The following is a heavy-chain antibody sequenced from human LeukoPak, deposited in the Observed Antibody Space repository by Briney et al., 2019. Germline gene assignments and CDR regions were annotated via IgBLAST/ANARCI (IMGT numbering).Heavy chain of an antibody. CDR2: MNPNSGNT. CDR3: AKVAMKDNYFDP. J-gene: IGHJ5*02. CDR1: GYSFTSHD. V-gene: IGHV1-8*01. D-gene: IGHD3-10*01. Sequence: ASVRVSCKASGYSFTSHDINLVRQATGQRLEWMGWMNPNSGNTAYAQKFQGRVTMTRDTSITTAYMELNSLTSEDTAVYYCAKVAMKDNYFDPWGQGTLVTVSS.